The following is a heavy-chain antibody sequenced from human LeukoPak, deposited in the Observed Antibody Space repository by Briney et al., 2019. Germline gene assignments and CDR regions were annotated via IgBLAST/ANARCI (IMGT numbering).Heavy chain of an antibody. Sequence: TGGSPRLSCAASGFTFSSYAMSWVRQAPGKGLEWVSAISGSGGSTYYADSVKGRFTISRDNSKNTLYLQMNSLRAEDTAVYYCAKSVVVPAASDDYWGQGILVTVSS. V-gene: IGHV3-23*01. J-gene: IGHJ4*02. CDR1: GFTFSSYA. CDR2: ISGSGGST. D-gene: IGHD2-2*01. CDR3: AKSVVVPAASDDY.